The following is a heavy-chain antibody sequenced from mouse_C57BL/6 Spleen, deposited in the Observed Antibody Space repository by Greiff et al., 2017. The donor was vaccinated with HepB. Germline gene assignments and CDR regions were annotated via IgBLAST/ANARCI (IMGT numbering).Heavy chain of an antibody. CDR3: ARDEGGAMDY. CDR2: IYPSDSET. J-gene: IGHJ4*01. Sequence: VQLQQSGAELVRPGSSVKLSCKASGYTFTSYWMDWVKQRPGQGLEWIGNIYPSDSETHYNQKFKDKATLTVDKSSSTAYMQLSSLTSEDSAVYYCARDEGGAMDYWGQGTSVTVSS. V-gene: IGHV1-61*01. CDR1: GYTFTSYW.